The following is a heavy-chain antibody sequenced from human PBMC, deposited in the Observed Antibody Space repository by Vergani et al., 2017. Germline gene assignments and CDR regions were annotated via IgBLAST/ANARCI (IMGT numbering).Heavy chain of an antibody. CDR3: ARDPTVSSPYNWNYGRDAFDI. V-gene: IGHV3-33*01. CDR1: RFTFSSYG. D-gene: IGHD1-7*01. CDR2: IWYDGSNK. Sequence: QVQLVESGGGVVQPGRSLRLSCAASRFTFSSYGMHWVRQAPGKGLEWVAVIWYDGSNKYYADSVKGRFTISRDNSKNTLYLQMNSLRAEDTAVYYCARDPTVSSPYNWNYGRDAFDIWGQGTMVTVSS. J-gene: IGHJ3*02.